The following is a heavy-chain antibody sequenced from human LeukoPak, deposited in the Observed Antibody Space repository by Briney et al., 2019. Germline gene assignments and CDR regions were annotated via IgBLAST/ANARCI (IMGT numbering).Heavy chain of an antibody. CDR3: ARHVSSGWYAIHY. CDR2: INSDGSST. J-gene: IGHJ4*02. Sequence: GGSLRLSCAASGFTFSSYWMHWVRQAPGKGLVWVSRINSDGSSTSYADSVKGRFTISRDNAKNTLYLQMNSLKASDTAMYYCARHVSSGWYAIHYWGQGTLVTVSS. CDR1: GFTFSSYW. V-gene: IGHV3-74*01. D-gene: IGHD6-19*01.